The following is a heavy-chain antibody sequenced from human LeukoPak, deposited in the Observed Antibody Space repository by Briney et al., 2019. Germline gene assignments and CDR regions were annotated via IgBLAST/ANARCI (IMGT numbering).Heavy chain of an antibody. D-gene: IGHD6-6*01. CDR2: ISGRGGST. V-gene: IGHV3-23*01. J-gene: IGHJ4*02. CDR1: GFTFSNYV. Sequence: GESLRLSCAASGFTFSNYVMNGAPPAPGQGLEGVSAISGRGGSTYYADSVKGLFTISRDNSKSTLHLQMNSLRAEDTAVYYCAKDRAPYSSSSTVFDYWGQGTLVTVSS. CDR3: AKDRAPYSSSSTVFDY.